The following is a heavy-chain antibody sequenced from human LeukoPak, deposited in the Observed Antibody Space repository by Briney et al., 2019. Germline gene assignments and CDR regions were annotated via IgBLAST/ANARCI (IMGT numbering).Heavy chain of an antibody. D-gene: IGHD6-13*01. CDR2: IYYSGST. V-gene: IGHV4-39*01. CDR1: GGSISSSRYY. J-gene: IGHJ4*02. Sequence: SETLSLTCTVSGGSISSSRYYWGWIRQPPGKGLEWIGSIYYSGSTYYNPSLKSRVTISVATSKNQFSLRLSSVTAADTAVYYCARLGSSPDFFDYWGQGTLVTVSS. CDR3: ARLGSSPDFFDY.